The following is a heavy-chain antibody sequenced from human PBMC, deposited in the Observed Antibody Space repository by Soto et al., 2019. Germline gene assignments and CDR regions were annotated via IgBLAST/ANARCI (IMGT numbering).Heavy chain of an antibody. D-gene: IGHD3-16*02. CDR3: VRQAFSYSYAHPYFFDY. CDR1: GFTFSSFE. V-gene: IGHV3-48*03. CDR2: ITSSGRTM. J-gene: IGHJ4*02. Sequence: LRLSCAASGFTFSSFEMNWVRQAPGRGLEWIAFITSSGRTMSYGDSVKGRFTVSRDNVDNSVYLQMNSLRAEDSAVYYCVRQAFSYSYAHPYFFDYWGQGTLVT.